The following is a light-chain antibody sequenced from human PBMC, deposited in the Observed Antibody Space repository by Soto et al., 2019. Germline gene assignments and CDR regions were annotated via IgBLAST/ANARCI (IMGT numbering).Light chain of an antibody. CDR1: QSVSSY. Sequence: IVLTQSPGTLSLSPGGRATLSCRASQSVSSYLAWYQQKPGQAPRLLIYDASNRATGIPARFSGSGSGTDFTLTISSLEPEDFAVYYCQQRSNWWTFGQGTKVDIK. CDR2: DAS. CDR3: QQRSNWWT. V-gene: IGKV3-11*01. J-gene: IGKJ1*01.